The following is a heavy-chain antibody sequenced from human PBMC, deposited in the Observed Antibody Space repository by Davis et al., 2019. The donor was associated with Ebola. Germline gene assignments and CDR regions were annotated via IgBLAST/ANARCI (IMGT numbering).Heavy chain of an antibody. CDR2: INHSGST. CDR3: ARGYPPEDDAFDI. CDR1: GGSISSYY. D-gene: IGHD2-2*02. J-gene: IGHJ3*02. Sequence: SETLSLTCTVSGGSISSYYWGWIRQPPGKGLEWIGEINHSGSTNYNPSLKSRVTISVDTSKNQFSLKLSSVTAADTAVYYCARGYPPEDDAFDIWGQGTMVTVSS. V-gene: IGHV4-34*01.